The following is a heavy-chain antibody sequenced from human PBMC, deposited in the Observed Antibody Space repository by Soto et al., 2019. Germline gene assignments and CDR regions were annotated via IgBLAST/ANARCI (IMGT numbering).Heavy chain of an antibody. D-gene: IGHD3-3*01. CDR2: MTPKRETP. CDR1: GYDFNIYD. CDR3: ARGGHGFSSGGTYYDAGAV. Sequence: QVHLVQSGAEVKKPGASVKVSCTASGYDFNIYDIHWVRQSTGQGVEWMGWMTPKRETPGYAPRFQGRFTMTRDTSRSAVYMVLSRLGSEDTAAYFCARGGHGFSSGGTYYDAGAVWGQATTVTVSS. V-gene: IGHV1-8*01. J-gene: IGHJ6*02.